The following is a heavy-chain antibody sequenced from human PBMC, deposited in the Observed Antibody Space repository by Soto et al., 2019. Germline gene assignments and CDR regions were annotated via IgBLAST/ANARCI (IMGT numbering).Heavy chain of an antibody. D-gene: IGHD4-17*01. CDR1: GFPCVDYG. CDR3: ARAPGFYGDFFDY. J-gene: IGHJ4*02. V-gene: IGHV3-20*04. CDR2: INRDGGST. Sequence: GGSLRLSCAFFGFPCVDYGMIWVRQAPGKGLEWVSGINRDGGSTSYADSVKGRFTISRDNAKNSLYLQMNSLRVEDTALYYCARAPGFYGDFFDYWGQGTLVTVS.